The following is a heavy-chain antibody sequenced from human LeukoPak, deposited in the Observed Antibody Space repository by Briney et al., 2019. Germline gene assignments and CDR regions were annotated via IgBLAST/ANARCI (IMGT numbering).Heavy chain of an antibody. CDR2: IASDGSST. Sequence: LTGGSLRLSCAASGFTFNIYAMNWVRQAPGKGLVWVSRIASDGSSTTYADSAKGRFSISRDNAKNTLYLQMNSLRVEDTAVYYCARGRPHGNDYWGQGTLVTVSS. J-gene: IGHJ4*02. V-gene: IGHV3-74*01. CDR3: ARGRPHGNDY. CDR1: GFTFNIYA. D-gene: IGHD4-23*01.